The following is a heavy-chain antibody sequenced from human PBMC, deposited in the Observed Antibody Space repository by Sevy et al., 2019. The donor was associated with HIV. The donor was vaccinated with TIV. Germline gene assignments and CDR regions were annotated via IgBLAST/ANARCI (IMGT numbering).Heavy chain of an antibody. CDR2: ISSSGGST. CDR3: AKDEKYQLPRGTFDY. V-gene: IGHV3-23*01. D-gene: IGHD2-2*01. CDR1: GFTFNNYA. Sequence: GGSLRLSCAASGFTFNNYAMSWVRQAPGKGLEWVSAISSSGGSTYYADSVKGRFTISRDNSKNTLYLQMNSLRAEDTAIYYCAKDEKYQLPRGTFDYWGQGTLSPSPQ. J-gene: IGHJ4*02.